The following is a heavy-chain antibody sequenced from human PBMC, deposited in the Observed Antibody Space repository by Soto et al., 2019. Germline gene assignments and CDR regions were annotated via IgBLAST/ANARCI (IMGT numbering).Heavy chain of an antibody. CDR1: GFTFSSYG. Sequence: SGGSLRLSCAASGFTFSSYGMHWVRQAPGKGLEWVAVMSNDGSNKDYADSVKGRFTISRDNSKDTLYLQMNSLRAEDTAVYYCAKGLYSSVHWGQGALVTVSS. D-gene: IGHD6-19*01. CDR3: AKGLYSSVH. CDR2: MSNDGSNK. V-gene: IGHV3-30*18. J-gene: IGHJ4*02.